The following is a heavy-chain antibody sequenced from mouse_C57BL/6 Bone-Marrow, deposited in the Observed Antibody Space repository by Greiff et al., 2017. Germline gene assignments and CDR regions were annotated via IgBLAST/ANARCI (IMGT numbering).Heavy chain of an antibody. CDR2: IYPGSGNT. CDR3: ARSYGSSYVTYFDY. Sequence: VQRVESGPELVKPGASVKISCKASGYTFTAYYLNWVKQRPGQGLGWIGWIYPGSGNTKYNEKFKGKATLTVDTSSSTAYMLLSSLTSEDSAVYFCARSYGSSYVTYFDYWGQGTTLTVSS. D-gene: IGHD1-1*01. J-gene: IGHJ2*01. CDR1: GYTFTAYY. V-gene: IGHV1-84*01.